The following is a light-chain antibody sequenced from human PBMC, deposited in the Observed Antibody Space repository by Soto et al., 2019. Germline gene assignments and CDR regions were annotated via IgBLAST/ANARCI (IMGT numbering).Light chain of an antibody. Sequence: DIEMTQSPSSLSASVGDRVTITCRASHSIRSYVAWYQQKPGTAPKVLIYKASNLESGVSSRFSGSGSETQFTLTIGSLQPDDFASYFCQQYSSYPFTFGGGTKVEIK. J-gene: IGKJ4*01. CDR1: HSIRSY. CDR3: QQYSSYPFT. V-gene: IGKV1-5*03. CDR2: KAS.